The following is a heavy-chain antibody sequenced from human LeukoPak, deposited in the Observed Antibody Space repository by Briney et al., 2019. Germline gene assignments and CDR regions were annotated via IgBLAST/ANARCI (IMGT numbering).Heavy chain of an antibody. Sequence: AGGSLRLSCAASGFTFSGSAMHWVRQASGKGLEWVGRIRNKANSYATSYAASVKGRFTVSRDDSKNTAYLQTNSLKTEDTAVYYCARQDCTSTSCYVDYNYYGMDVWGRGTTVTVSS. CDR2: IRNKANSYAT. D-gene: IGHD2-2*01. J-gene: IGHJ6*02. CDR1: GFTFSGSA. V-gene: IGHV3-73*01. CDR3: ARQDCTSTSCYVDYNYYGMDV.